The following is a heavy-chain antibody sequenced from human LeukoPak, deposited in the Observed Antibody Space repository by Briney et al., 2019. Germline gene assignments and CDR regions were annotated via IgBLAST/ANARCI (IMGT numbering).Heavy chain of an antibody. V-gene: IGHV1-2*02. CDR2: INPNSGGT. CDR3: ARAGGLWGVQVTPVAGLIDY. Sequence: ASVKVSCRASGGTFSSYAISWVRQAPGQGLEWMGWINPNSGGTNYAQKFQGRVTMTRDTSISTAYMELSRLRSDDTAVYYCARAGGLWGVQVTPVAGLIDYWGQGTLVTVSS. D-gene: IGHD6-19*01. J-gene: IGHJ4*02. CDR1: GGTFSSYA.